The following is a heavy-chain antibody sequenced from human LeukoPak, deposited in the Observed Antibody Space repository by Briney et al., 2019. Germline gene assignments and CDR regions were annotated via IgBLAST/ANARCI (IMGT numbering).Heavy chain of an antibody. CDR2: IRYDGSNK. Sequence: PGGSLRLSCAASGFTFSSYGMHWVRQAPGKGLEWVAFIRYDGSNKYYADSVKGRFTISRDNSKNTLYLQMNSLRSEDTAVYYCARRDTTKGFDYWGQGTLVTVSS. V-gene: IGHV3-30*02. D-gene: IGHD5-18*01. J-gene: IGHJ4*02. CDR3: ARRDTTKGFDY. CDR1: GFTFSSYG.